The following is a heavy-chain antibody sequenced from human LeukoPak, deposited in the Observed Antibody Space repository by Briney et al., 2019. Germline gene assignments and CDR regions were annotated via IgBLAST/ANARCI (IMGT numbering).Heavy chain of an antibody. D-gene: IGHD3-22*01. CDR3: ARSPATYYYDSSGYLGLPFDI. CDR1: GGSISSYY. V-gene: IGHV4-59*08. CDR2: IYYSGST. J-gene: IGHJ3*02. Sequence: SETLSLTCTVSGGSISSYYWSWIRQPPGKGLEWIGYIYYSGSTNYNPSLKSRVTISVDTSKNQFSLKLSSVTAADTAVYYCARSPATYYYDSSGYLGLPFDIWGQGTMVTVSS.